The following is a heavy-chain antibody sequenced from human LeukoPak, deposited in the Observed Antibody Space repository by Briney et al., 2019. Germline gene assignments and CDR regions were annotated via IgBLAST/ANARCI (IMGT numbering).Heavy chain of an antibody. CDR1: GYTFTRYY. J-gene: IGHJ4*02. CDR2: INPNSGGT. D-gene: IGHD5-24*01. V-gene: IGHV1-2*02. CDR3: ARAGTLEMATITNY. Sequence: ASVKVSCKASGYTFTRYYMHWVRQAAGQGLEWMGWINPNSGGTNYAQKFQGRVTMTRDTYISTAYMELSRLRSDDKAVYYCARAGTLEMATITNYWGQGTLVTVSS.